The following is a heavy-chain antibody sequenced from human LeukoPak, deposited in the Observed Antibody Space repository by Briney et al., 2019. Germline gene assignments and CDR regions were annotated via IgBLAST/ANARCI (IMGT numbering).Heavy chain of an antibody. CDR2: ISYDGSDK. Sequence: GGSLRLSCAASGFTFSTYAMHWVRQAPGKGLEWLAVISYDGSDKYYADSVKGRFTISRDNSKNTLYLQMNSLRAEDTAVYYCARDLVRDGYNRIYYYGMDVWGQGTTVTVSS. CDR3: ARDLVRDGYNRIYYYGMDV. D-gene: IGHD5-24*01. V-gene: IGHV3-30*14. CDR1: GFTFSTYA. J-gene: IGHJ6*02.